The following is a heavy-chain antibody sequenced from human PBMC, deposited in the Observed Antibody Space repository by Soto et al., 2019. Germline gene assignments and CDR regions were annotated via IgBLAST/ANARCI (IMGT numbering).Heavy chain of an antibody. J-gene: IGHJ3*02. Sequence: QVQLVQSGAEVKKPGASVKVSCKASGYTFTNYAMHWVRQAPGQRPEWMGWINAGNGNTKFSQRFQGRVTSTRDTSANIAYMELSSLTSEDTAGYYCARAGFCSTTSCSDAFDIWGQGTMVTVSS. CDR3: ARAGFCSTTSCSDAFDI. CDR2: INAGNGNT. CDR1: GYTFTNYA. V-gene: IGHV1-3*01. D-gene: IGHD2-2*01.